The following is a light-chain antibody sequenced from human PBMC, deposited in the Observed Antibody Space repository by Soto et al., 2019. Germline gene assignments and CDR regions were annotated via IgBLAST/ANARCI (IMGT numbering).Light chain of an antibody. Sequence: EIVLTQSPATLSLSPVERATLSCMASQTVSSYLLWYQQKPGQAPRLLIYGASSRATGIPDRFSGSGSGTDFTLTISRLEPEDFAVYYCQQYGSSPITFGQGTRLEIK. CDR1: QTVSSY. CDR2: GAS. V-gene: IGKV3-20*01. CDR3: QQYGSSPIT. J-gene: IGKJ5*01.